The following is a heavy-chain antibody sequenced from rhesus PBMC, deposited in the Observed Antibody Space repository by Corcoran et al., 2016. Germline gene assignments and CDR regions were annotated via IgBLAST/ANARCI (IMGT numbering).Heavy chain of an antibody. J-gene: IGHJ2*01. CDR2: IYGRSGST. Sequence: QVQLQESGPGLVKPSETLSLTCAVSGYSISSNYWSWIRQPPGKGLEWIGYIYGRSGSTYYNPSLKSRVTISTDTSKNQFSRKLRSVTAADTAVYYCARADQSDWYFDLWGPGTPITISS. CDR3: ARADQSDWYFDL. CDR1: GYSISSNY. D-gene: IGHD2-39*01. V-gene: IGHV4-147*01.